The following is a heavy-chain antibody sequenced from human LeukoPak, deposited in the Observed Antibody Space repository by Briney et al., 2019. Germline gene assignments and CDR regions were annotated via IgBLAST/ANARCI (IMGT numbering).Heavy chain of an antibody. CDR3: ARSYDFWRQTFDY. CDR1: GGSISSYY. Sequence: SETLSLTCTVSGGSISSYYWSWIRQPPGKGLEWIGYIYYSGSTNYNPSLKSRVTMSVDTSKNQFSLKLGSVTAADTAVYYCARSYDFWRQTFDYWGQGTLVTVSS. J-gene: IGHJ4*02. D-gene: IGHD3-3*01. CDR2: IYYSGST. V-gene: IGHV4-59*08.